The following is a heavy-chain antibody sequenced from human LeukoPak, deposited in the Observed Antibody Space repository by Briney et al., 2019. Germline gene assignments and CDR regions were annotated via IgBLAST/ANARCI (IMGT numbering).Heavy chain of an antibody. Sequence: SVKVSCKASGGTFSSYAIGWVRQAPGQGLEWMGGIIPIFGTANYAQKFQGRVTITADESTSTAYMELSSLRSEDTAVYYCARVVSDILTGYYTDDAFDIWGQGTMVTVSS. CDR1: GGTFSSYA. V-gene: IGHV1-69*13. CDR2: IIPIFGTA. CDR3: ARVVSDILTGYYTDDAFDI. D-gene: IGHD3-9*01. J-gene: IGHJ3*02.